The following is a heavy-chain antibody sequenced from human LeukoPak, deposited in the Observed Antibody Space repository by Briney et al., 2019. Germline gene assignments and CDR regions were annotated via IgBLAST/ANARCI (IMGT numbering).Heavy chain of an antibody. CDR2: IYPGDSDT. CDR3: VRRTDYYMDV. J-gene: IGHJ6*03. V-gene: IGHV5-51*03. CDR1: GYTFTSYW. Sequence: KPGESLKISCQGSGYTFTSYWIGWVRQMPGKGLEWMGIIYPGDSDTRYSPSFQGQVTISADKSINTAYLKWSSLKALDTAMYYCVRRTDYYMDVWGKGTTVTVS.